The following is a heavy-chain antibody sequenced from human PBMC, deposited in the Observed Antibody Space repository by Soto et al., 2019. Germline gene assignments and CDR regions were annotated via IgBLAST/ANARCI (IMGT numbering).Heavy chain of an antibody. Sequence: QVQLQESGPGLVKPSGTLSLTCAVSSGSITSSNWWSWVRQPPGKGLEGIGEVSHSGSTNYIPSLKSRVTISVDKSRNQFSLRLNSVTAADTAVYYCARNRYGGYDFDFWGQGTLVTVSS. CDR3: ARNRYGGYDFDF. J-gene: IGHJ4*02. V-gene: IGHV4-4*02. CDR2: VSHSGST. CDR1: SGSITSSNW. D-gene: IGHD5-12*01.